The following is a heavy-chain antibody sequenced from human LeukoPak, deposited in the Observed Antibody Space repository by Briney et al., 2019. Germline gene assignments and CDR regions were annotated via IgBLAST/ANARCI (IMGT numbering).Heavy chain of an antibody. Sequence: ASVKVSCKASGYTFTSYAMHWVRQAPGQRLEWMGWINAGNGNTKYSQKFQGRVTITRDTSASTAYMELSSLRSEDTAMYYCAREEKYNWSSPGLDVWGKGTTVTVSS. CDR3: AREEKYNWSSPGLDV. V-gene: IGHV1-3*01. D-gene: IGHD1-1*01. CDR2: INAGNGNT. J-gene: IGHJ6*04. CDR1: GYTFTSYA.